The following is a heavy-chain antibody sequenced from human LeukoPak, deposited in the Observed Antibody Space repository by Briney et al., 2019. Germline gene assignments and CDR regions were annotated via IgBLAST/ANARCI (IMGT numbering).Heavy chain of an antibody. D-gene: IGHD4-17*01. J-gene: IGHJ4*02. Sequence: GGSLRLSCAASGFTFSDYYMSWIRQAPGKGLEWVGRIRSKANNYATTYAASVKGRFTISRDDSKNTAYLQMNSLKTEDTAVYYCTSGLSVLRSNNTPVDYWGQGTLVTVSS. V-gene: IGHV3-73*01. CDR1: GFTFSDYY. CDR3: TSGLSVLRSNNTPVDY. CDR2: IRSKANNYAT.